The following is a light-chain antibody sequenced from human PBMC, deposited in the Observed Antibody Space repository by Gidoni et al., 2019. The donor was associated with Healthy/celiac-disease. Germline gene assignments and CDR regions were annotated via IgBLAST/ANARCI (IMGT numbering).Light chain of an antibody. CDR1: SLRSYY. J-gene: IGLJ1*01. V-gene: IGLV3-19*01. CDR3: NSRDSSGNHLYV. CDR2: GKN. Sequence: SSELTQDPAVSVALGQTVRITCQGDSLRSYYASWYQQKPGQAPVLVIYGKNNRPSGIPDRFSGSSSGNTASWTITGAKAEDEADYYCNSRDSSGNHLYVFGTGTKVTVL.